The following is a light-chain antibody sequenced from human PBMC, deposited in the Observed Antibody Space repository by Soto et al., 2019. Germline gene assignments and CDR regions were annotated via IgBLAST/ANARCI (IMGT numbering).Light chain of an antibody. CDR1: QSVSSN. CDR3: QQYDVWPVVT. Sequence: EIVMTQSPATLSVSPGERATLSCRARQSVSSNLAWYQQKPGQPPRLLIYGASTRATGVPARFSGSGSGTEFTLTISSLQSEDLGIYYCQQYDVWPVVTFGGGTKVEIK. V-gene: IGKV3-15*01. CDR2: GAS. J-gene: IGKJ4*02.